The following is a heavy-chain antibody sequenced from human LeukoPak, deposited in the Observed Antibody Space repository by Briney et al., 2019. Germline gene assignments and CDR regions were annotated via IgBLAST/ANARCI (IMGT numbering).Heavy chain of an antibody. J-gene: IGHJ4*02. CDR2: IYWDDDK. CDR3: AHRDRGASYFDY. D-gene: IGHD1-26*01. CDR1: GCSLSTSGVG. V-gene: IGHV2-5*02. Sequence: SGPTLLQPTQILTLTCTFSGCSLSTSGVGVGWIRQPPGKTLEWLALIYWDDDKRYSPSLQSRLTITKDTSKNQVVLTMIDMDPVDTATYYCAHRDRGASYFDYWGQGTLVTVSS.